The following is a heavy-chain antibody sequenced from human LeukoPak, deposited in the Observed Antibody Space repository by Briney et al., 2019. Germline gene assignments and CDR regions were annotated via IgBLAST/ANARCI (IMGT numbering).Heavy chain of an antibody. CDR1: GFTFSTYW. D-gene: IGHD3-10*01. J-gene: IGHJ4*02. CDR2: IKRDGSER. Sequence: QPGGSLRLSCAASGFTFSTYWMNWVRQAPGKGLEWVANIKRDGSERYYADSVKGRFTISRDNAKNSLYLQMNSLRAEDTAVYYCARYRVVRGVSSFPYWGQGTLVTVSS. CDR3: ARYRVVRGVSSFPY. V-gene: IGHV3-7*01.